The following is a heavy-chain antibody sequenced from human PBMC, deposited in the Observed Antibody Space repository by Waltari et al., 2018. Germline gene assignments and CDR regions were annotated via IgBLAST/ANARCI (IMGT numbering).Heavy chain of an antibody. Sequence: QLQLQESGPGLVKPSETLSLTCTVSGGSISSSSYYWGWIRQPPWKGLEWIGSIYYSGRTYYNPSLKSRVTISVDTSKNQFSLKLSSVTAADTAVYYCARLVSGDVDYWGQGTLVTVSS. CDR2: IYYSGRT. CDR1: GGSISSSSYY. CDR3: ARLVSGDVDY. V-gene: IGHV4-39*01. J-gene: IGHJ4*02. D-gene: IGHD7-27*01.